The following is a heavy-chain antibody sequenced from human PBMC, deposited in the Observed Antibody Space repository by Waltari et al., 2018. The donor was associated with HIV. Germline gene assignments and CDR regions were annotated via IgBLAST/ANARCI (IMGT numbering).Heavy chain of an antibody. J-gene: IGHJ6*02. CDR2: ISYDGSNK. CDR3: ARDRGSFASFFYGLDV. CDR1: GFTFSSYA. D-gene: IGHD3-10*01. V-gene: IGHV3-30*01. Sequence: QAQLVESGGGVVQPGRSLRLSCSASGFTFSSYAIHWVRQAPGKGLEGVPVISYDGSNKFYADSVKGRFTISRDISENTLFLQMDSLRAEDTVVYYCARDRGSFASFFYGLDVWGQGTTVTVSS.